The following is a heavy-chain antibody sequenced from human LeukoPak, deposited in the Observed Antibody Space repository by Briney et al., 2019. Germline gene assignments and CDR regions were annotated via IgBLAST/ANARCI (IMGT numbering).Heavy chain of an antibody. V-gene: IGHV6-1*01. CDR2: TYYRSKWYN. D-gene: IGHD6-13*01. CDR1: GDSVSSSSVA. J-gene: IGHJ4*02. Sequence: SQTLSLTCAISGDSVSSSSVAWNWIRQSPPRGLEWLGRTYYRSKWYNDYAVSVKSRITINPDTSKNQFSLQLNSVTPEDTAVYFCARDRYSSIHHYFDYWGLGTLVTVSS. CDR3: ARDRYSSIHHYFDY.